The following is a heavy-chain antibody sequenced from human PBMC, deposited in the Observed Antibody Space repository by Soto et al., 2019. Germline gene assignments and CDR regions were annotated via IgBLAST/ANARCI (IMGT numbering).Heavy chain of an antibody. D-gene: IGHD3-9*01. V-gene: IGHV4-61*01. Sequence: SETLSLTCTVSGGSVSSGSYYWGWLRQPPGKGLEWIGYIYYSGSTNYNPSLKSRVTISVDTSKNQFSLKLSSVTAADTAVYYCARDRSDYDILTGYYYQGGMDVWGQGTTVTVSS. CDR1: GGSVSSGSYY. CDR2: IYYSGST. CDR3: ARDRSDYDILTGYYYQGGMDV. J-gene: IGHJ6*02.